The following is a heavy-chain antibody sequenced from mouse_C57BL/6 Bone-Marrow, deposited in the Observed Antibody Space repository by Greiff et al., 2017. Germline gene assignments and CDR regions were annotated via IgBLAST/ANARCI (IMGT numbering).Heavy chain of an antibody. D-gene: IGHD2-14*01. CDR1: GFSLTSYG. CDR2: IWSGGST. J-gene: IGHJ3*01. Sequence: VQLQQSGPGLVQPSQSLSITCTVSGFSLTSYGVHWVRQSPGKGLEWLGVIWSGGSTDYNAAFISRLSISKDNSKSQVFFKMNSLQADDTAIYYCARGGTLAYWGQGTLVTVSA. V-gene: IGHV2-2*01. CDR3: ARGGTLAY.